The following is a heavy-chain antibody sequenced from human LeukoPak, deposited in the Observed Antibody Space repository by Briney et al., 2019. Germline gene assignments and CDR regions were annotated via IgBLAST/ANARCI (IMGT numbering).Heavy chain of an antibody. CDR1: GDSISGYY. CDR2: IYDSDT. V-gene: IGHV4-59*01. J-gene: IGHJ4*02. CDR3: ARGEVYWRTPFDY. Sequence: SETLSLTCTVSGDSISGYYWIWIRQPPGKGLEWVGDIYDSDTRYNPPLKSRVTISVDTSKNQFSLKLSSVTAADTAAYYCARGEVYWRTPFDYWGQGTLVTVSS. D-gene: IGHD1-1*01.